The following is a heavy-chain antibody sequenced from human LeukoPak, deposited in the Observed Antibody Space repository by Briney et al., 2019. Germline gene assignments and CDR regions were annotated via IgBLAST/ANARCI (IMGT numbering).Heavy chain of an antibody. J-gene: IGHJ3*01. CDR2: IYYSGST. CDR1: GGSISTNTYY. D-gene: IGHD6-13*01. CDR3: ARLVQQPLGSDAFDF. V-gene: IGHV4-39*07. Sequence: SETLSLTCTVSGGSISTNTYYWGWIRQPPGKGLEWIGSIYYSGSTYYNPSLKSRVTISGDTSKNRFSLKLSSVTAADTAVYYCARLVQQPLGSDAFDFWGQGTMVTVSS.